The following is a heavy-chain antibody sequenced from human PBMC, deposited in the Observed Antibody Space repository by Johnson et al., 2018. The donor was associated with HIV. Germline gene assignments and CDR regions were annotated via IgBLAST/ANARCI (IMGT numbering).Heavy chain of an antibody. CDR2: IRYDGSNK. V-gene: IGHV3-30*02. J-gene: IGHJ3*01. D-gene: IGHD1-26*01. CDR3: VTADRGSA. Sequence: QVQLVESGGGLVKPGGSLRLSCAASGFTFSDAWMNWVRQAPGKGLEWVAFIRYDGSNKYYADSVKGRFTISRDNAKNSLYLQMNSLRDEDTAVYYCVTADRGSAWGQGTTVTVSS. CDR1: GFTFSDAW.